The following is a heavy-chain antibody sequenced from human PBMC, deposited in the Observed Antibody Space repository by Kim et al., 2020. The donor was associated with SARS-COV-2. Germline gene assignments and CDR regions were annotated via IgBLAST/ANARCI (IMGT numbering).Heavy chain of an antibody. CDR2: INAYNGKT. Sequence: ASVKVSCKASGYTFSNYGISWVRQAPGQGLEWMGWINAYNGKTNYAQNFQGRVTMTTDTSTSTAYMELRSLTSDDTAIYYCASGHDGYDEYDYWGQG. V-gene: IGHV1-18*01. D-gene: IGHD5-12*01. J-gene: IGHJ4*02. CDR1: GYTFSNYG. CDR3: ASGHDGYDEYDY.